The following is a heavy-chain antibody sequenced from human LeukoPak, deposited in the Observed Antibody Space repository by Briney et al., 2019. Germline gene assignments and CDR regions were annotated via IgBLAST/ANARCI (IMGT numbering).Heavy chain of an antibody. CDR3: AREDYGEQNFDY. CDR2: INHSGST. D-gene: IGHD4-17*01. V-gene: IGHV4-34*01. Sequence: SETLSLTCAVYGGSSSGYYWSWIRQPPGKGLEWIGEINHSGSTNYNPSLKSRVTISVDTSKNQFSLKLSSVTAADTAVYYCAREDYGEQNFDYWGQGTLVTVSS. J-gene: IGHJ4*02. CDR1: GGSSSGYY.